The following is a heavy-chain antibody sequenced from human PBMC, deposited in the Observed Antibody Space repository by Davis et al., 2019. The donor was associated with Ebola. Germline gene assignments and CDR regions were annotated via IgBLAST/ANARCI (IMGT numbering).Heavy chain of an antibody. V-gene: IGHV1-2*02. CDR3: ARVAFGGDRGSFDI. Sequence: ASVKVSCKASGYTFTDYYIHWVRQAPGQGLEWMGWIAPYSDITNEAQRFRGRRTMTVDTSADTAYMELTRLASDDTAIYFCARVAFGGDRGSFDIWGQGTMVAVSS. D-gene: IGHD3-16*01. CDR1: GYTFTDYY. CDR2: IAPYSDIT. J-gene: IGHJ3*02.